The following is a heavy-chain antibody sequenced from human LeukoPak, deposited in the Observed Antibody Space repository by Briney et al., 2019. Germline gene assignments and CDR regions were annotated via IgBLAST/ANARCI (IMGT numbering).Heavy chain of an antibody. CDR3: ARESTAAPFDY. CDR1: GSNFLGYW. J-gene: IGHJ4*02. V-gene: IGHV5-51*01. D-gene: IGHD2-15*01. CDR2: IYPGDSET. Sequence: GASLQISCKGAGSNFLGYWIGGVRQLPGKGMEGMGIIYPGDSETRYSPSFQGQVTISVDKSINTAYLQWSSLKASDTAMFYCARESTAAPFDYWGQGTLVTVSS.